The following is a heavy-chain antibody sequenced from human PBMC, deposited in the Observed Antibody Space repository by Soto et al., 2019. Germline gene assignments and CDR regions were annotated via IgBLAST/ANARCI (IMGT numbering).Heavy chain of an antibody. CDR1: GYTFTSYA. J-gene: IGHJ4*02. V-gene: IGHV7-4-1*01. Sequence: ASVKVSCKASGYTFTSYAMNCVRQAPGQGLEWMGWINTNTGNPTYAQGFTGRFVFSLDTSVSTAYLQICSLKAEDTAVYYCARLTYYDILTEPLAFDYWGQGTLVTVPQ. D-gene: IGHD3-9*01. CDR2: INTNTGNP. CDR3: ARLTYYDILTEPLAFDY.